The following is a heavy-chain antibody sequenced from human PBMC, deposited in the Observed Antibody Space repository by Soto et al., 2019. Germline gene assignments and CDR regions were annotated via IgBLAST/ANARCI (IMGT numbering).Heavy chain of an antibody. J-gene: IGHJ4*02. D-gene: IGHD3-3*01. CDR2: INPNSGGT. Sequence: ASVKVSCKASGYTFTGYYMHWVRQAPGQGLEWMGWINPNSGGTNYAQKFQGRVTMTRDTSISTAYMELSRLRSDDTAVYYCARHLSDFWSGYYEYYFDYWGQGTLVTVSS. V-gene: IGHV1-2*02. CDR3: ARHLSDFWSGYYEYYFDY. CDR1: GYTFTGYY.